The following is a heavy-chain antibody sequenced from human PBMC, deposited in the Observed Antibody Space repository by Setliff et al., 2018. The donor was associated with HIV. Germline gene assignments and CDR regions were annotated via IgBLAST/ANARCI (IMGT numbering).Heavy chain of an antibody. CDR1: GGSISSGHYF. J-gene: IGHJ4*02. V-gene: IGHV4-39*01. Sequence: SETLSLTCSVSGGSISSGHYFWGWIRQPPGKGLEWIGSIYYSGSTYYNPSLKSRVTMSVDTSKNQFSLKLSSVTAADTAVYYCARLDLDDYGDYAVGYWGQGTLVTVSS. CDR2: IYYSGST. CDR3: ARLDLDDYGDYAVGY. D-gene: IGHD4-17*01.